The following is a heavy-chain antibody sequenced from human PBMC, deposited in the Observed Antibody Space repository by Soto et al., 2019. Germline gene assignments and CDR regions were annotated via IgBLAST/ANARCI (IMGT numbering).Heavy chain of an antibody. CDR3: ARDGNGQRGSPH. J-gene: IGHJ4*02. CDR1: GFTVSNNF. D-gene: IGHD3-16*01. CDR2: IYSGGSI. Sequence: VQLVESGGGLIQTGGSLRLSCAVSGFTVSNNFMMWVRQAPGKGLEWVSLIYSGGSISYADSVKGRFTISRDGSMNMLYLQMNSLTAEDTAVYYCARDGNGQRGSPHWGQGTLVTVSS. V-gene: IGHV3-53*02.